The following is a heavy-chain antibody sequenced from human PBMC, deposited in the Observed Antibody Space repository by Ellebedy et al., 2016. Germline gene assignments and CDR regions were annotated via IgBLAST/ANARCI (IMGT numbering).Heavy chain of an antibody. CDR2: IYSHGKT. J-gene: IGHJ3*02. CDR3: ATKRYGASDI. V-gene: IGHV3-53*01. CDR1: GLTVSSNY. D-gene: IGHD4-17*01. Sequence: GGSLRLSXAASGLTVSSNYMTWVRQAPGKRLEWVSLIYSHGKTYYADSVRGRFTISSDNSKNSFFLQMNSLRAEDTAMYYCATKRYGASDIWGQGTKVTVSS.